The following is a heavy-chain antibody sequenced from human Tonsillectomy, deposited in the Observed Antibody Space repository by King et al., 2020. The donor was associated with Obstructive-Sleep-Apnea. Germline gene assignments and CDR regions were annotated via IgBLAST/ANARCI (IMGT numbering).Heavy chain of an antibody. CDR1: GFTFSTYG. J-gene: IGHJ3*02. V-gene: IGHV3-30*02. CDR3: AKDPGLAVAGTMLGNAFDI. Sequence: VQLVESGGGVVQPGRSLRLSFAASGFTFSTYGMHWVRQAPGKGLEWVAFIRDEGTNKYYADSVKARFTISRDNSKNTLYLQMNSLRAEDTAVYYCAKDPGLAVAGTMLGNAFDIWGQGTMVTVSS. D-gene: IGHD6-19*01. CDR2: IRDEGTNK.